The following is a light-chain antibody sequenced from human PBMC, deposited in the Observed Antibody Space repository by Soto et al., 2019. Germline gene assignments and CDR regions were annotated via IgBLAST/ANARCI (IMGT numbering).Light chain of an antibody. CDR3: QSYDSSLRGWV. V-gene: IGLV1-40*01. Sequence: QSVLTQPPSVSGAPGQRGTLSCTGSSSNIGAGYDVHWYQQLPGTAPKLLIYGNSNRPSGVPDRFSGSKSGTSATLAITGXXXEDEXXYYCQSYDSSLRGWVFGGGTKLTV. CDR1: SSNIGAGYD. J-gene: IGLJ3*02. CDR2: GNS.